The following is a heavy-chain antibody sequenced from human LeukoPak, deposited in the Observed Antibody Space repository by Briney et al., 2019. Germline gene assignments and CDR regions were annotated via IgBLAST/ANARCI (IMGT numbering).Heavy chain of an antibody. D-gene: IGHD4/OR15-4a*01. Sequence: GGPLIFACAASEFTFISDAMSRVRQAPGKGLECVSAISPSGGSTYYADSVKGRFTISRDNSKNTLSLQMNSLRAEDTAIYYCAKFLHSSLTNFDYWGQGTLVTVSS. J-gene: IGHJ4*02. CDR1: EFTFISDA. V-gene: IGHV3-23*01. CDR3: AKFLHSSLTNFDY. CDR2: ISPSGGST.